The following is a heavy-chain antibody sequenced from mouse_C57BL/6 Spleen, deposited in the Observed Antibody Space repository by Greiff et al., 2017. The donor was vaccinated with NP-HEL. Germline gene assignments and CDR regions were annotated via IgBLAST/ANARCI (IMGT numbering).Heavy chain of an antibody. J-gene: IGHJ2*01. V-gene: IGHV1-80*01. CDR3: ARSSNYFDY. D-gene: IGHD6-1*01. Sequence: QVHVQQSGAELVKPGASVKISCKASGYAFTSYWMNWVKQRPGQGLEWIGQIYPGDGDTNYNGKFKGKATLTADKSSSTAYMLLSSLTSVDSAVYYCARSSNYFDYWGQGTTVTVSS. CDR1: GYAFTSYW. CDR2: IYPGDGDT.